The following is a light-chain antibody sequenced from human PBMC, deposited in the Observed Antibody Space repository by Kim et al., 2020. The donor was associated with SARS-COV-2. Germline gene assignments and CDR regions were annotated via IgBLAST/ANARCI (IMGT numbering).Light chain of an antibody. CDR2: QDS. V-gene: IGLV3-1*01. Sequence: SYELTQPPSVSVSPGQTASITCSGDKLGDKYACWYPQKPGQSPVLVIYQDSKRPSGIPERFSGSNSGNTATLTISGTQAMDEADYYCQAWDSSSHVVFGRGTKLTVL. CDR1: KLGDKY. CDR3: QAWDSSSHVV. J-gene: IGLJ2*01.